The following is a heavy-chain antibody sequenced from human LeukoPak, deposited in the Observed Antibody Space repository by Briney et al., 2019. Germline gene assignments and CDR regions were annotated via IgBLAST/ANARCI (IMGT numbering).Heavy chain of an antibody. V-gene: IGHV4-34*01. J-gene: IGHJ4*02. CDR3: ARFYDSSGYRRSYYFDY. CDR2: INHSGST. D-gene: IGHD3-22*01. CDR1: GGSFSGYY. Sequence: SETLSLTCAVYGGSFSGYYWSWIRQPPGKGLEWIGEINHSGSTNYNPSLKSRVTISVDTSKNQFSLKLSSVTAADTAVYYCARFYDSSGYRRSYYFDYRGQGTLVTVSS.